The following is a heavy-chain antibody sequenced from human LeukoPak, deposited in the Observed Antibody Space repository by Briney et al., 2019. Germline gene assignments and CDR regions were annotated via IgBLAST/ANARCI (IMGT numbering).Heavy chain of an antibody. V-gene: IGHV3-23*01. D-gene: IGHD2-2*01. CDR3: AKGPPPYIVVVPAAMGVEGWYFQH. Sequence: PGGSLRLSCAASGFTFSSYAMSWVRQAPGKGLEWVSAISGSGGSTYYADSVKGRFTISRDNSKNTLYLQMNSLSAEDTAVYYCAKGPPPYIVVVPAAMGVEGWYFQHWGQGTLVTVSS. CDR1: GFTFSSYA. CDR2: ISGSGGST. J-gene: IGHJ1*01.